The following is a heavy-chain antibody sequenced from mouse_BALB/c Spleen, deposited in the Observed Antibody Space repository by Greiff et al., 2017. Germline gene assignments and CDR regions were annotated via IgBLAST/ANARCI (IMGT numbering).Heavy chain of an antibody. CDR1: GYSITSDYA. Sequence: DVQLQESGPGLVKPSQSLSLTCTVTGYSITSDYAWNWIRQFPGNKLEWMGYISYSGSTSYNPSLKSRISITRDTSKNQFFLQLNSVTTEDTATYYCARSGDGYWFAYWGQGTLVTVSA. V-gene: IGHV3-2*02. J-gene: IGHJ3*01. D-gene: IGHD2-3*01. CDR3: ARSGDGYWFAY. CDR2: ISYSGST.